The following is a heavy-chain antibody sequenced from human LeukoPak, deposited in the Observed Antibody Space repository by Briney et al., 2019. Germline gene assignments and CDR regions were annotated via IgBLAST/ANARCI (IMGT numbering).Heavy chain of an antibody. D-gene: IGHD4-11*01. CDR3: ARDCNYFDA. Sequence: SETLSLTCSVSGGSISNHFWSWIRLPPGKGLEWIGNIYYTTNPNYSPSLASRVTISVDTSKNQLSLNLNSVSAADTAIYYCARDCNYFDAWGQGTRVTVSS. CDR2: IYYTTNP. J-gene: IGHJ5*02. V-gene: IGHV4-59*11. CDR1: GGSISNHF.